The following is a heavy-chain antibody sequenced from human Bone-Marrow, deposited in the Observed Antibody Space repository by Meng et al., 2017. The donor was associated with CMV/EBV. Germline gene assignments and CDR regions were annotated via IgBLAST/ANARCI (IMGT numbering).Heavy chain of an antibody. D-gene: IGHD3/OR15-3a*01. CDR2: LNPNNGDT. V-gene: IGHV1-2*02. CDR1: GYTFTDYY. J-gene: IGHJ4*02. CDR3: AANLYDVYSLRALDF. Sequence: ASVKVSCKASGYTFTDYYIHWVRQAPGQGLEWMGWLNPNNGDTNYAQKFQGRVTLTRDTSIYTAFMDLSRLRFDDTAIYYCAANLYDVYSLRALDFWGQGALVTVSS.